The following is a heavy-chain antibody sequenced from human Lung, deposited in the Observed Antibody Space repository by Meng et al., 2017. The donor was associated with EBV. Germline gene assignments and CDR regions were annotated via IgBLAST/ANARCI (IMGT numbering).Heavy chain of an antibody. V-gene: IGHV4-34*01. CDR2: INHSGST. CDR1: GGSFSGYY. CDR3: ARGPDIVAVAGTVGTDY. D-gene: IGHD6-19*01. Sequence: QGHLQQWGAGLLKPSETLSLTCAVYGGSFSGYYWSWIRQPPGKGLEWIGEINHSGSTNYNPSLKSRVTISVDTSKNQFSLKLSSVTAADTAVYYCARGPDIVAVAGTVGTDYWGQGTLVTVSS. J-gene: IGHJ4*02.